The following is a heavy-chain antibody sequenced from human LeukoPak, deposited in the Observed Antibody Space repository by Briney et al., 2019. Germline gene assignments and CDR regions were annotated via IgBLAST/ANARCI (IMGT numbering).Heavy chain of an antibody. CDR1: GFTFSTYA. D-gene: IGHD3-22*01. V-gene: IGHV3-33*08. J-gene: IGHJ4*02. Sequence: PGGSLRLSCAASGFTFSTYAMSWVRQAPGKGLEWVAFIWYDGSNKYYADSVRGRFTMSRDNSKNTLDLQMNSLRAEDTAVYYCARDERGYYNSSGFFGAIDYWGQGTLVTVSS. CDR3: ARDERGYYNSSGFFGAIDY. CDR2: IWYDGSNK.